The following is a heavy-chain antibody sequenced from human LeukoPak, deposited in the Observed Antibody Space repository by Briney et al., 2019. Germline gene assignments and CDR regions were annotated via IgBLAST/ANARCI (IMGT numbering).Heavy chain of an antibody. D-gene: IGHD6-25*01. V-gene: IGHV4-39*01. Sequence: SETLSLTGNVSGVSISSSSYYWGWILQPPGKGLEWIGSIYSSGSTYYNSSLKSRVTISIDTSKNQVSLKMSSVTAADTAGYYCAKSGGYGLIDYWGQGTLVTVSS. CDR2: IYSSGST. J-gene: IGHJ4*01. CDR1: GVSISSSSYY. CDR3: AKSGGYGLIDY.